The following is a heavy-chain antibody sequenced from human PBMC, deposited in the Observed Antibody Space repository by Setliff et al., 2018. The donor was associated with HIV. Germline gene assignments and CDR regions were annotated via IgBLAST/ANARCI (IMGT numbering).Heavy chain of an antibody. D-gene: IGHD3-10*01. J-gene: IGHJ6*02. CDR1: GGSFSGYY. Sequence: SETLSLTCGVHGGSFSGYYWSWIRQPPGKGLEWIGEINHSGSTRYNPSLKSRVTISIDKSKNQFSLKLSSVTAADTAVYYCARENYYGSGSYLFSDYYYYGMDVWGQGTTVTVSS. CDR2: INHSGST. V-gene: IGHV4-34*01. CDR3: ARENYYGSGSYLFSDYYYYGMDV.